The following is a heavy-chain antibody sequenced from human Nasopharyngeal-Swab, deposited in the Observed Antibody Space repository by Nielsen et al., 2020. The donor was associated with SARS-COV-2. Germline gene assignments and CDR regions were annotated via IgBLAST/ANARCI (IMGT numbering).Heavy chain of an antibody. CDR2: IYYSGST. CDR1: GGSFSGYY. V-gene: IGHV4-31*11. D-gene: IGHD6-13*01. CDR3: ARGGKYSSSWYGWFDP. Sequence: SETLSLTCAVYGGSFSGYYWSWIRQHPGKGLEWIGYIYYSGSTYYNPSLKSRVTISVDTSKNQFSLKLSSVTAADTAVYYCARGGKYSSSWYGWFDPWGQGTLVTVSS. J-gene: IGHJ5*02.